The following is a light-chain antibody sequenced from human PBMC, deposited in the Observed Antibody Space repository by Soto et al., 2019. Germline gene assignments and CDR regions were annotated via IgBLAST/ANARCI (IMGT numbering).Light chain of an antibody. CDR2: DIR. J-gene: IGLJ1*01. Sequence: QSALTQPASVSGSPGQSITISCTGTSSDVGGYKYVSWYQQHPGKAPKLMIYDIRNRPSGVSNRFSGSKSGNTASLTISGVQAEDEADYYCSSYTSSSTRVFGTGTKFTVL. CDR3: SSYTSSSTRV. CDR1: SSDVGGYKY. V-gene: IGLV2-14*03.